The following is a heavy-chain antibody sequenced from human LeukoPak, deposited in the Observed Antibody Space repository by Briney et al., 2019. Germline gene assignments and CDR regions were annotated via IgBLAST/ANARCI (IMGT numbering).Heavy chain of an antibody. D-gene: IGHD2-2*01. CDR1: GYTFTSYS. CDR3: ARDCGTTSCYDFPDFDY. Sequence: PGGSLRLSCAASGYTFTSYSMNWVRQAPGKGLEWVSYISDGGETIYYADSVKGRFTISRDNAKNSLYLQMNSLRAEDTAVYYCARDCGTTSCYDFPDFDYWVQGTLVTVSS. V-gene: IGHV3-48*01. J-gene: IGHJ4*02. CDR2: ISDGGETI.